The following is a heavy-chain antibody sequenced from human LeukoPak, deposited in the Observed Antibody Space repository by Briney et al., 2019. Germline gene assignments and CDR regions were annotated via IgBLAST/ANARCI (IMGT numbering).Heavy chain of an antibody. Sequence: GESLKISCKGSGYSFTNYWIGWVRQMPGKGLEWMGIIYPGDSDTRYSPSFQGQVTISVDKSISTAYLQWNSLKASDTAIYYCAKHSMAARWWHYFAYWGRGPLVTVSS. D-gene: IGHD6-6*01. V-gene: IGHV5-51*01. CDR2: IYPGDSDT. CDR1: GYSFTNYW. CDR3: AKHSMAARWWHYFAY. J-gene: IGHJ4*02.